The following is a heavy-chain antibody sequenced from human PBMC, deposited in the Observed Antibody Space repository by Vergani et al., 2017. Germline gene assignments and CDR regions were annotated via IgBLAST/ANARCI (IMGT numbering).Heavy chain of an antibody. D-gene: IGHD2-2*02. V-gene: IGHV4-39*07. J-gene: IGHJ5*02. CDR1: GTSISGSSDY. CDR3: ARGAPGYCSSTSCYTSWFDP. CDR2: IFYTGTS. Sequence: QLQLQESGPGLLKPSETLSLTCSVSGTSISGSSDYWGWIRQPPGKGLEWIGSIFYTGTSYYNPSLESRATNSVDTSKNQFSLKLSSVTAADTAVYYCARGAPGYCSSTSCYTSWFDPWGQGTLVTVSS.